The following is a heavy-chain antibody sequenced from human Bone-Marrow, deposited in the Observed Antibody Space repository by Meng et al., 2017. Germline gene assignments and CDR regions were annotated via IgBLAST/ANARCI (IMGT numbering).Heavy chain of an antibody. J-gene: IGHJ6*02. CDR3: ARDSRQQLVFYYYYGMDV. Sequence: GESLKISCAASGFTFSSYEMNWVRQAPGKGLEWVSYISSSGSTIYYADSVKGRFTISRDNAKNSLYLQMNSLRAEDTVVYYCARDSRQQLVFYYYYGMDVWGQGTTVTVSS. V-gene: IGHV3-48*03. CDR1: GFTFSSYE. CDR2: ISSSGSTI. D-gene: IGHD6-13*01.